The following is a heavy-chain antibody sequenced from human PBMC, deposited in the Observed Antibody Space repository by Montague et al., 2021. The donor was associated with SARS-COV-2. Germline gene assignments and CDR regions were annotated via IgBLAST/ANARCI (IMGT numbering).Heavy chain of an antibody. CDR1: GGSISSGNYY. CDR2: IYYSGST. Sequence: SQTLSLTCTVSGGSISSGNYYWSWIRQPPGKGLEWIGYIYYSGSTFYNPSLRSRVTISVDTSKNQFSLKLSSVTAADTAVYYCAIEVGAMVYYYGMDVWGQGTTVTVSS. D-gene: IGHD1-26*01. J-gene: IGHJ6*02. CDR3: AIEVGAMVYYYGMDV. V-gene: IGHV4-30-4*01.